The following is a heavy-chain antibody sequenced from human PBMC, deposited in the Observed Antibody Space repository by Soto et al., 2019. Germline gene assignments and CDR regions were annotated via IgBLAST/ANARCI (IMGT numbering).Heavy chain of an antibody. CDR3: ARIGWGGDS. CDR1: GGSVRTGSYH. Sequence: QVQLQESGPGRVKPSETLSLTCSVSGGSVRTGSYHWSWIRQPPGKGLEWIGFIPNNGSPDYNPSLRSRVVVSIDRSKNQFSLKVTYVTAADTAVYFCARIGWGGDSWGQGTLVTVSS. CDR2: IPNNGSP. V-gene: IGHV4-61*01. J-gene: IGHJ4*02. D-gene: IGHD7-27*01.